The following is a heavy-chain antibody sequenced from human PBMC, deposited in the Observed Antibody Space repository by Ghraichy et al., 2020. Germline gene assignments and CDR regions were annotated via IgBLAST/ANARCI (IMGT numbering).Heavy chain of an antibody. CDR3: ARDPTYYSTTWPGFDL. CDR1: GYKFTSYG. D-gene: IGHD3-22*01. Sequence: ASVKVSCKASGYKFTSYGISWVRQAPGQGLEWMGGISAYYGDTNYPQRLQGRVTMTTDTSTSTAYMELRSLTSDDTAVYYCARDPTYYSTTWPGFDLWGQGTLVTVSS. V-gene: IGHV1-18*01. J-gene: IGHJ5*02. CDR2: ISAYYGDT.